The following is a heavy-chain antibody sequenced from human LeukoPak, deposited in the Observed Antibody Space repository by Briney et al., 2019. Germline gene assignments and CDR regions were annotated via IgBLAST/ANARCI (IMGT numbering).Heavy chain of an antibody. Sequence: PGGSLRLSCAASGFTFSDYYMSWIRQAPGKGLEWVSYISSSGSTIYYADSVKGRFTISRDNAKNSLYLQMNSLRAEDTAVYYCARDVCSGGSCYLGGWFDPWGQGTLVTVSS. D-gene: IGHD2-15*01. J-gene: IGHJ5*02. CDR3: ARDVCSGGSCYLGGWFDP. CDR1: GFTFSDYY. CDR2: ISSSGSTI. V-gene: IGHV3-11*01.